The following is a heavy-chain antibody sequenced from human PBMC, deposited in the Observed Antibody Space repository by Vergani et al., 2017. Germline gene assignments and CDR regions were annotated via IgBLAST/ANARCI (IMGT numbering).Heavy chain of an antibody. Sequence: EVQLVESGGGLVQPGGSLRLSCAASGFTFSSYWMSWVRQAPGKGLEWAANIKQDGSDKFYVDSVKGRFTVSRDNAKNSLYLQMNSLRAEDTAVYYCARDRGSRGSSYYYGMDVWGQGTTVTVSS. J-gene: IGHJ6*02. V-gene: IGHV3-7*01. CDR3: ARDRGSRGSSYYYGMDV. D-gene: IGHD3-22*01. CDR2: IKQDGSDK. CDR1: GFTFSSYW.